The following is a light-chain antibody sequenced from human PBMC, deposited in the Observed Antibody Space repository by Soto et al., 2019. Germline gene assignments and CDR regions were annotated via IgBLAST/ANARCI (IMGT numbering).Light chain of an antibody. Sequence: QSVVTQAASVSGSPGQSMTISCSGTSSDIGSYNHVAWYQQFPGKSPKLMIYAVSDRPSGVSDRFSGSKSGITASLTISGLQTEDEADYYCISYTDRQSYLFGTGTKVTVL. CDR1: SSDIGSYNH. V-gene: IGLV2-14*03. CDR2: AVS. J-gene: IGLJ1*01. CDR3: ISYTDRQSYL.